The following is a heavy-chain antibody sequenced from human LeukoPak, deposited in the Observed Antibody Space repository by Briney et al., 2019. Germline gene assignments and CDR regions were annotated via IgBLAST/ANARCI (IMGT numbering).Heavy chain of an antibody. D-gene: IGHD2-21*01. CDR2: IKQDGSEK. Sequence: PGGSLRLPCAASGFTFSSYWMSWVRQAPGKGLEWVANIKQDGSEKYYVDSVKGRFTISRDNAKNSLYLQMNSLRAEDTAVYYCAREFVVVIATDAFDIWGQGTMVTVSS. CDR1: GFTFSSYW. J-gene: IGHJ3*02. V-gene: IGHV3-7*01. CDR3: AREFVVVIATDAFDI.